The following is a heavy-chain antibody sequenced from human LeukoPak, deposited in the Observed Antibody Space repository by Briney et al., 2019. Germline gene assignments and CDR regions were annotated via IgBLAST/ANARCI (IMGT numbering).Heavy chain of an antibody. CDR3: ARDPTQWLRYGYFDY. D-gene: IGHD5-12*01. CDR2: INGDGRNI. V-gene: IGHV3-74*01. J-gene: IGHJ4*02. CDR1: GFTFSSYW. Sequence: GGSLRLSCVASGFTFSSYWMHWVRQDPRKGLVWVSRINGDGRNINYADSVRGRFTISRDNAKNTLYLQMNTLRAEDTAVYYCARDPTQWLRYGYFDYWGQGTLVTVSS.